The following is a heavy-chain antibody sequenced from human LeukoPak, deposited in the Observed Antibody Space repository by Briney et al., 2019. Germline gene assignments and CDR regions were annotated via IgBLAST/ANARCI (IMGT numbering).Heavy chain of an antibody. J-gene: IGHJ6*03. CDR3: SRESPPQYTTSPVYNYSYRTA. CDR2: IYYSGST. CDR1: GGSISSYY. V-gene: IGHV4-59*01. Sequence: PSETLSLTCTVSGGSISSYYWSWIRQPPGKGLEWIGYIYYSGSTNYNPSLKSRVTISVDKSKNQFSLKLSSVTAAATAVYYCSRESPPQYTTSPVYNYSYRTAGAKGPRSPSP. D-gene: IGHD6-13*01.